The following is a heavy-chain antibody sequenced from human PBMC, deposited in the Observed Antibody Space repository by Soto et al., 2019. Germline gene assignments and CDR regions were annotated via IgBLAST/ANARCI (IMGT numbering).Heavy chain of an antibody. CDR1: GYTFTSYD. CDR3: ARFGELFRGYYGMDV. V-gene: IGHV1-8*01. D-gene: IGHD3-10*01. J-gene: IGHJ6*02. Sequence: GASVKVSCKASGYTFTSYDINWVRQATGQGLEWTGWMNPNSGNTGYAQKFQGRVTMTRNTSISTAYMELSSLRSEDTAVYYCARFGELFRGYYGMDVWGQGTTVTVSS. CDR2: MNPNSGNT.